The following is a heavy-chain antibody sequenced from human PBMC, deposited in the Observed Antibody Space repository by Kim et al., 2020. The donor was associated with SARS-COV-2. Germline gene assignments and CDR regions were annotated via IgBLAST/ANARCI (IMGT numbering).Heavy chain of an antibody. J-gene: IGHJ4*02. Sequence: GGSLRLSCAASGFTFSSYSMNWVRQAPGKGREWVSSISSSSSYIYYADSVKGRFTISRDKAKNSLYLQMNSLRAEDTAVYYCARDKFYDSSGYYLYWGQGTLVTVSS. CDR1: GFTFSSYS. V-gene: IGHV3-21*01. D-gene: IGHD3-22*01. CDR3: ARDKFYDSSGYYLY. CDR2: ISSSSSYI.